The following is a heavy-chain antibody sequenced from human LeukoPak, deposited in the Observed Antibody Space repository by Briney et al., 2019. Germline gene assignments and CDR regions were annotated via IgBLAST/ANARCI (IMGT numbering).Heavy chain of an antibody. Sequence: GGSLRLSCAASGFTFRNHGMYWVRQAPGKGLEWVAVIWYDGSNKYYTDSVKGRFTISRDNSKNTLYLQMNSLRAEDTAVYYCARGELELLAGDYWGQGTLVTVSS. J-gene: IGHJ4*02. CDR3: ARGELELLAGDY. D-gene: IGHD1-7*01. CDR1: GFTFRNHG. V-gene: IGHV3-33*01. CDR2: IWYDGSNK.